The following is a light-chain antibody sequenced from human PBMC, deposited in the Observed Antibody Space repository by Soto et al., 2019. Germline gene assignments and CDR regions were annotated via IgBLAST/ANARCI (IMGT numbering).Light chain of an antibody. CDR1: QSVRSNS. Sequence: ENVLTQSPGTLSLSPGERATVSCRASQSVRSNSLAWYQQRPGLAPTLLIYGASSRAAGIPDRFSGSGSGTDFTLTISRLEAEDFAVYYCQQYGSSPITFGQGTRLEI. V-gene: IGKV3-20*01. J-gene: IGKJ5*01. CDR2: GAS. CDR3: QQYGSSPIT.